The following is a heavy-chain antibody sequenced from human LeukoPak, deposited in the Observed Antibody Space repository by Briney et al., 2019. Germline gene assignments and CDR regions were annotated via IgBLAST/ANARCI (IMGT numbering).Heavy chain of an antibody. Sequence: PSETLSLTCIVSLGSLSSYYWSWIRQPPGKGLEGVGYIHYIGSTNHNPPLKSRVTISVDTSKNQFSLKLTSVTAADTAVYYRARTTEGGYTYDYVYYYYMDVWGKGTTVTISS. CDR3: ARTTEGGYTYDYVYYYYMDV. D-gene: IGHD5-18*01. CDR1: LGSLSSYY. J-gene: IGHJ6*03. V-gene: IGHV4-59*01. CDR2: IHYIGST.